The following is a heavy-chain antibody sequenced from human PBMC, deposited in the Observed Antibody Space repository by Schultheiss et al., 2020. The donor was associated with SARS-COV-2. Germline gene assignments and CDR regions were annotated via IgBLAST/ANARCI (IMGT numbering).Heavy chain of an antibody. D-gene: IGHD1-7*01. CDR2: ISGSGGST. V-gene: IGHV3-23*01. J-gene: IGHJ6*02. CDR3: TRTALRQQEEYGMDV. CDR1: GFTFSSYA. Sequence: GASLRLSCAASGFTFSSYAMSWVRQAPGKGLEWVSAISGSGGSTYYADSVKGRFTISRDNSKNTLYLQMNSLRAEDTAVYYCTRTALRQQEEYGMDVWGQGTTVTVSS.